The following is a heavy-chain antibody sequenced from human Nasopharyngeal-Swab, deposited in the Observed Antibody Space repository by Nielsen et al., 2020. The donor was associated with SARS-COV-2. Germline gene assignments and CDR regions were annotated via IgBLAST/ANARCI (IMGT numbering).Heavy chain of an antibody. V-gene: IGHV3-21*01. CDR1: GFTFSSYT. Sequence: GESLKISCAASGFTFSSYTMNWVRQAPGKGLEWVSSISSSSSYIYYADSLKGRFTISRDNAKNSLYLQMNSLRAEDTAVYYCARDGVVIAKGVFVYWGQGTLVTVSS. D-gene: IGHD2-21*01. CDR2: ISSSSSYI. J-gene: IGHJ4*02. CDR3: ARDGVVIAKGVFVY.